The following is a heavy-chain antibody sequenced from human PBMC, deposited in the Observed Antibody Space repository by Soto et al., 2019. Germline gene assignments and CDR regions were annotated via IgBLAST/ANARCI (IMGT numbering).Heavy chain of an antibody. Sequence: GESMKISCQASGYTFTNYYIAWVRQVPGKGLEWMGRIDPSDSYIKYSPSFEGHVTMSVDKSISTAFLQWSRLEASDTAMYFCAIPLARTTPFDYWGQGSLVTVSS. CDR1: GYTFTNYY. V-gene: IGHV5-10-1*01. CDR2: IDPSDSYI. J-gene: IGHJ4*02. CDR3: AIPLARTTPFDY. D-gene: IGHD1-7*01.